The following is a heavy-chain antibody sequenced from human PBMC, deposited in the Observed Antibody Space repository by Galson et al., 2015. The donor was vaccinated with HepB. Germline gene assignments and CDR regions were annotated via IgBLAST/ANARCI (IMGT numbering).Heavy chain of an antibody. V-gene: IGHV1-18*01. Sequence: SVKVSCKASGYTFSSYSITWVRQAPGQGLEWVGWISPHNRYTNYAQNFQGRVTMTTDTSTTTAYMEPRSLRSDDTAVYCCARGALVVAVGATQNNWFDPWGRGTLVTVSS. CDR3: ARGALVVAVGATQNNWFDP. J-gene: IGHJ5*02. CDR1: GYTFSSYS. D-gene: IGHD2-15*01. CDR2: ISPHNRYT.